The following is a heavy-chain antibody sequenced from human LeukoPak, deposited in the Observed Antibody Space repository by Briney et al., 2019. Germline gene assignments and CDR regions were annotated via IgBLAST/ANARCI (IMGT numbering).Heavy chain of an antibody. CDR3: ARDPRVALAGTDWFDP. Sequence: GGSLRLSCAASGFTFSSYSMNWVRQAPGKGLEWVAVIWYDGSNKYYADSVKGRFTISRGNSKNTLYLQMNSLRAEDTAMYYCARDPRVALAGTDWFDPWGQGTLVTVSS. J-gene: IGHJ5*02. D-gene: IGHD6-19*01. CDR1: GFTFSSYS. V-gene: IGHV3-33*08. CDR2: IWYDGSNK.